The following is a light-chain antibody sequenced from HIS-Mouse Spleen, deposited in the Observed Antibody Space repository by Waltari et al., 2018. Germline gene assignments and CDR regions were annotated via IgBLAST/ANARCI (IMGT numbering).Light chain of an antibody. Sequence: SYELTQPPSVSVSRGQTARITCSGDALPKQYVCWYQQKPGQAPVLVIYKDSERPSGIPERFSGSSSGTTVTLTISGVQAEDEADYYCQSADSSGTWVFGGGTKLTVL. V-gene: IGLV3-25*03. CDR1: ALPKQY. CDR2: KDS. J-gene: IGLJ3*02. CDR3: QSADSSGTWV.